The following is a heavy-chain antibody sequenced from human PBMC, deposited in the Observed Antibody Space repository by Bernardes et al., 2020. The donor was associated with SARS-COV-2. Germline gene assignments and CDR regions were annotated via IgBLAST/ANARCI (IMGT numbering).Heavy chain of an antibody. D-gene: IGHD3-10*01. CDR3: TKKAGHDYGMDV. V-gene: IGHV3-74*01. CDR1: GFTVRSYW. CDR2: INSDGSDT. Sequence: SLRLSGVASGFTVRSYWMHWVRQAPVEGLVWVSRINSDGSDTIYADSVKGRFTISSDRSKNTVYLQMNSLRVEDTAVYYCTKKAGHDYGMDVWGQGTTVAVSS. J-gene: IGHJ6*02.